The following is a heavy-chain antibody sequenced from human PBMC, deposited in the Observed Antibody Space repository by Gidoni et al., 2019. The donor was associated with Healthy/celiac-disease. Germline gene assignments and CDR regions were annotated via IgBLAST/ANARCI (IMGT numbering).Heavy chain of an antibody. CDR2: ISSSSSYI. J-gene: IGHJ4*02. Sequence: EVQLVESGGGLVKPGGSLRLFCAASGFTFSSYSMNWVRQAPGKGLEWVSSISSSSSYIYYADAVKGRFTISRDNAKNSLYLQMNGLRAEDTAVYYCARELASSGWYFDYWGQGTLVTVSS. D-gene: IGHD6-19*01. V-gene: IGHV3-21*01. CDR1: GFTFSSYS. CDR3: ARELASSGWYFDY.